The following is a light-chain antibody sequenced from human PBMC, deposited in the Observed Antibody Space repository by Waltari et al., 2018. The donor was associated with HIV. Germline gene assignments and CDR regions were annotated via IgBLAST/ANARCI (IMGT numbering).Light chain of an antibody. CDR1: SSDVGGYNY. J-gene: IGLJ1*01. CDR3: SSYTSSSTPYV. CDR2: DVS. V-gene: IGLV2-14*03. Sequence: QSALTQPASVSGSPRQSITISCTGTSSDVGGYNYVSWYQQHPGKAPKLMIYDVSNRPSGLSDRVSGSKSGNTASLTISGLQAEDEADYYCSSYTSSSTPYVFGTGTKVTVL.